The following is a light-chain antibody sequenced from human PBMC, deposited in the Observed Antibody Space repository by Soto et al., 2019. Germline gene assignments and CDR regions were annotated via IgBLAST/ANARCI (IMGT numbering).Light chain of an antibody. J-gene: IGKJ5*01. V-gene: IGKV3D-11*01. Sequence: EIVLPQSPATLSSFPGARVTLSCRASQAVNTRLAWYQHKPGQAPRLLIYLASNRAAGVPARFSGSGSGTDFTLTISDVEPEDFAVYYCQQYGSSPLISFGQGTRLEIK. CDR3: QQYGSSPLIS. CDR2: LAS. CDR1: QAVNTR.